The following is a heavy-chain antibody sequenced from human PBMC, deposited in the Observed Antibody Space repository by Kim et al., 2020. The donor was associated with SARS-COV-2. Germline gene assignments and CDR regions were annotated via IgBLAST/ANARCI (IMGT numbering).Heavy chain of an antibody. CDR1: GGSTGSNNYY. D-gene: IGHD3-10*02. CDR3: ARPVRGARHDAFDI. Sequence: SETLSLTCTVSGGSTGSNNYYWGWIRQPPGKTLEWIGSVHDSGVTDYSPSLKSRVTISLDTPNNHFSLKLTSVTAADTAVYYCARPVRGARHDAFDIWGQGTVVTVSS. CDR2: VHDSGVT. V-gene: IGHV4-39*02. J-gene: IGHJ3*02.